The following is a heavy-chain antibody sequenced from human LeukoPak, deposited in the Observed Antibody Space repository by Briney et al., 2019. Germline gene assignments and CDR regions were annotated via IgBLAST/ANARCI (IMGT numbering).Heavy chain of an antibody. CDR3: AREPAAMGADGSSDY. CDR2: IIPIFGTA. J-gene: IGHJ4*02. Sequence: ASVKVSCKASGGTFSSYAISWVRQAPGQGLEWMGGIIPIFGTANYAQKFQGRVTITADKSTSTAYMELSSLRSGDTAVYYCAREPAAMGADGSSDYWGQGTLVTVSS. V-gene: IGHV1-69*06. CDR1: GGTFSSYA. D-gene: IGHD2-2*01.